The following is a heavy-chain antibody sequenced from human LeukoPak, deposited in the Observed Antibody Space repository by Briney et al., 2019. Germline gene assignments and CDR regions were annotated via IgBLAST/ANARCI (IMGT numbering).Heavy chain of an antibody. CDR3: ARAHVAAGLAFDI. V-gene: IGHV3-13*01. CDR1: GFTLNGYD. J-gene: IGHJ3*02. CDR2: IGIPGDT. D-gene: IGHD6-25*01. Sequence: PGGSPRISCAASGFTLNGYDMHLLPPPAGKGLEWGSGIGIPGDTYYPGSVKGRFTISRENAKNSLYLQMNSLRAGDTAVYFCARAHVAAGLAFDIWGQGTMVTVSS.